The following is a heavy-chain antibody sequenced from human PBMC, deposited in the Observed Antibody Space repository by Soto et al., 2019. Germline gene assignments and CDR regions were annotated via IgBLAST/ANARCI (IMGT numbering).Heavy chain of an antibody. CDR1: GFPFDGFA. V-gene: IGHV3-9*01. CDR2: ISYNSGKI. D-gene: IGHD2-15*01. J-gene: IGHJ4*02. Sequence: SLRLSCAASGFPFDGFAMHWVRQAPGKGLEWVAGISYNSGKIGYADSVRGRFTISRDNAKNSLFLQMNSLRIEDTAFYYCTKDILALGMYYFDYWGQGALVTVSS. CDR3: TKDILALGMYYFDY.